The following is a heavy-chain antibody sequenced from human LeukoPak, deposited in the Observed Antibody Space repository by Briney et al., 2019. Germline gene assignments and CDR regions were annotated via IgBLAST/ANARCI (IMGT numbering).Heavy chain of an antibody. J-gene: IGHJ4*02. Sequence: SETLSLTCTVSGGSIIGYYWNWIRQPPGKGLDWIGYIYYNGGTNYNPSLKSRVTISIDTSTNQFSLRLNSMTAADTAVYYCARVLRAASWRSYDYWGQGSLVTVSS. CDR1: GGSIIGYY. D-gene: IGHD5-18*01. CDR3: ARVLRAASWRSYDY. CDR2: IYYNGGT. V-gene: IGHV4-59*01.